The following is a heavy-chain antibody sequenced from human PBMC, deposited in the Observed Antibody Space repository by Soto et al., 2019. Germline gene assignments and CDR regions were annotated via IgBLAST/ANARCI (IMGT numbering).Heavy chain of an antibody. CDR1: GFTFTRYS. V-gene: IGHV3-21*06. Sequence: GGSLRLSCAASGFTFTRYSMNWVLQAPGNGLEWVSSISSTTNYIYYGDSMKGRFTISRDNGKNSLYLEMNSLRAEDTAVYYCARESEDLTSNFDYWGQGTLVTVSS. J-gene: IGHJ4*02. CDR3: ARESEDLTSNFDY. CDR2: ISSTTNYI.